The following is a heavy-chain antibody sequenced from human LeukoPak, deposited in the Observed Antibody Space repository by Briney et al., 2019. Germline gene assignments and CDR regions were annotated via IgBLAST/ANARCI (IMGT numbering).Heavy chain of an antibody. J-gene: IGHJ4*02. D-gene: IGHD6-13*01. Sequence: GGSLRLSCAASGFTFSDYYMSWIRQAPGKGLEWVSYISSSGSTIYYADSAKGRFTISRDNAKNSLYLQMNSLRAEDTAVYYCARRTYSSSWTPYYFDYWGQGTLVTISS. CDR3: ARRTYSSSWTPYYFDY. CDR2: ISSSGSTI. CDR1: GFTFSDYY. V-gene: IGHV3-11*01.